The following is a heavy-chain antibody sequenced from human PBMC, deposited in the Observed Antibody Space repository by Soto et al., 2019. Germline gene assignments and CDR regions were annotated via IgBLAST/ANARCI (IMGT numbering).Heavy chain of an antibody. Sequence: GGSLRLSCAASGFTFSSYAMSWVRQAPGKGLEWVSAISGSCGSTYYADSVKGRFTISRDNSKNTLYLQMNSLRAEDTAVYYCAKVPLYGSGSRKHPFDPWGQGTLVTVSS. J-gene: IGHJ5*02. CDR1: GFTFSSYA. CDR2: ISGSCGST. CDR3: AKVPLYGSGSRKHPFDP. D-gene: IGHD3-10*01. V-gene: IGHV3-23*01.